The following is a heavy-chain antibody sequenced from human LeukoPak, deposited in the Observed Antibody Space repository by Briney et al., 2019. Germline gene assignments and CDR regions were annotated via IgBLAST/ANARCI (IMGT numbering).Heavy chain of an antibody. V-gene: IGHV1-8*02. CDR2: MNPNSGNS. CDR3: ARVYGSGWTPRILDFDY. D-gene: IGHD6-19*01. CDR1: GYTFTGYD. Sequence: ASVKVSCKASGYTFTGYDINWVRQATGQGLEWMGWMNPNSGNSGYTQKFQGRVTMTTDTSTSTAYMELRSLRSDDTAVYYCARVYGSGWTPRILDFDYWGQGTLVTVSS. J-gene: IGHJ4*02.